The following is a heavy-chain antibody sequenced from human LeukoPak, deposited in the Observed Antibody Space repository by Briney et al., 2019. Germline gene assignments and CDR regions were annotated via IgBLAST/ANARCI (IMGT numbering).Heavy chain of an antibody. CDR3: AKDGGLWISAHWGDS. V-gene: IGHV3-7*03. Sequence: PGGSLRLSCAASGFTFLTSWMSWVRQAPGRGLEWVANIKEDGSEKYYVDSVKGRFTISRDNAKNSLYLQMNSLRAEDTAVYYCAKDGGLWISAHWGDSWGRGTLVTVSS. CDR1: GFTFLTSW. CDR2: IKEDGSEK. J-gene: IGHJ4*02. D-gene: IGHD2-2*03.